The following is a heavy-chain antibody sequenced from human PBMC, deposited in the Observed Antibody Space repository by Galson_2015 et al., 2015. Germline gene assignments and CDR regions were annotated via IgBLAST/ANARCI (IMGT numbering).Heavy chain of an antibody. CDR2: MNPNSGNT. Sequence: SVKVSCKASGYTFTSYDVNWVRQAAGQGLEWMGWMNPNSGNTGYAQKFQGRVSMTRNTSISTAYMELTSLKFEDTAVYFCARGLVMAAAGTGVSRWFDPWGQGTLVTVSS. D-gene: IGHD6-13*01. J-gene: IGHJ5*02. CDR1: GYTFTSYD. CDR3: ARGLVMAAAGTGVSRWFDP. V-gene: IGHV1-8*01.